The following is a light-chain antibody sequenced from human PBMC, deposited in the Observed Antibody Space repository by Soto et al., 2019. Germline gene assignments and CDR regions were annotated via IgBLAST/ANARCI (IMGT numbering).Light chain of an antibody. CDR1: QSVSSD. J-gene: IGKJ4*01. CDR3: HQRSKWPLT. V-gene: IGKV3-11*01. CDR2: DAS. Sequence: EIVLTQSPATLSLSPGERATLSCRASQSVSSDLAWYHQKPGQAPRLLIYDASNRATDIPARFSGSGSGTDFTLTISSLDPEDSAVYYCHQRSKWPLTFGGGTKVDIK.